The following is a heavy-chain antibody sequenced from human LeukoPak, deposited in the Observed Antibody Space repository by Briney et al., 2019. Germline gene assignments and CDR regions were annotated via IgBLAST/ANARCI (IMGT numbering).Heavy chain of an antibody. V-gene: IGHV3-7*01. CDR1: GFTFSTYW. Sequence: PGGSLRLSCAASGFTFSTYWMAWVRQAPGNGLEWVANIKGDESARHQADSVKGRFTISRDNAQNTVYLQMSSLRVDDTAVYYCARDVGGSLDYWGQGTLVTVSS. CDR2: IKGDESAR. D-gene: IGHD1-26*01. CDR3: ARDVGGSLDY. J-gene: IGHJ4*02.